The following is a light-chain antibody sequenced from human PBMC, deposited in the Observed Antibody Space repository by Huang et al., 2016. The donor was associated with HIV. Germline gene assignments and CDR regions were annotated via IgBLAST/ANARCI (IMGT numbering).Light chain of an antibody. CDR2: GAS. CDR3: QQYGSSPPT. J-gene: IGKJ5*01. CDR1: QTVSSNF. V-gene: IGKV3-20*01. Sequence: EIVLTQSPGTLSLSPGEGATLSCRASQTVSSNFLAWYPRRPGQAPRLLSYGASNRDTGIPDRFSGGGSGTDFTLTINRVEPEDFALYYCQQYGSSPPTVGQGTRLEIK.